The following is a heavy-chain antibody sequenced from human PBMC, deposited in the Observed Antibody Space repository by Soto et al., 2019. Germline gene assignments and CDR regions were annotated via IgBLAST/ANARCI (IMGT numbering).Heavy chain of an antibody. Sequence: PSETLSLTCTVSGGSISSGGYYWSWIRQHPGKGLEWIGYIYYSGSTYYNPSLKSRVTISVDTSKNQFSLKLSSVTAADTAVYYCASIVATIDYYYYYGMDVWGQGTTVTVSS. CDR1: GGSISSGGYY. CDR2: IYYSGST. CDR3: ASIVATIDYYYYYGMDV. J-gene: IGHJ6*02. D-gene: IGHD5-12*01. V-gene: IGHV4-31*03.